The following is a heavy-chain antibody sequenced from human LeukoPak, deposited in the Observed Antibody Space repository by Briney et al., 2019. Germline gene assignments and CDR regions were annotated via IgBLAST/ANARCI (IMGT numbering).Heavy chain of an antibody. CDR3: TTANSDDFSAH. D-gene: IGHD4-17*01. J-gene: IGHJ4*02. V-gene: IGHV3-15*01. CDR1: GCTFSNAW. Sequence: GGSLRLSCTASGCTFSNAWMSWVRQAPGKGLEWVGRIKRRSNGGTTDYAAPVKGRFTISRDDSTSTLYLQMNSLKTEDTAIYYCTTANSDDFSAHWGQGVLDSV. CDR2: IKRRSNGGTT.